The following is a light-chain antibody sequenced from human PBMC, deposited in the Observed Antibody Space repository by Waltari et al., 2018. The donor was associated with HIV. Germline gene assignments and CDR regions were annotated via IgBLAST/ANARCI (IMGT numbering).Light chain of an antibody. CDR2: SNA. V-gene: IGLV1-44*01. Sequence: QSVLTQPPSASGTPGQRVTISCSGSSSNIRSNTVSWYQQLPGTAPKLLIYSNAQRPAGVPDRFSGSKSGTSASLAISWLQSEDEADYYCAAWDDSLNGWVFGGGTKLTVL. J-gene: IGLJ3*02. CDR1: SSNIRSNT. CDR3: AAWDDSLNGWV.